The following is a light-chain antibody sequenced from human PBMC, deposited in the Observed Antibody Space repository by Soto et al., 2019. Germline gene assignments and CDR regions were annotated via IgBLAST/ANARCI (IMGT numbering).Light chain of an antibody. CDR3: SSYTTSNTLA. Sequence: QSALTQPASVSGSPGQSITISCTGTSSDVGGYNYVSWYQQYPDKAPKLMIYDVSNRPSGVSNRFSGSKSGNTASLTISGLQAEDEADYYCSSYTTSNTLAFGGGTQLTVL. CDR1: SSDVGGYNY. V-gene: IGLV2-14*03. CDR2: DVS. J-gene: IGLJ3*02.